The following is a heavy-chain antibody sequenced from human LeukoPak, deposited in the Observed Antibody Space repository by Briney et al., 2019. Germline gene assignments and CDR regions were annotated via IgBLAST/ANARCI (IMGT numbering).Heavy chain of an antibody. D-gene: IGHD6-6*01. V-gene: IGHV4-39*01. J-gene: IGHJ4*02. CDR1: GGSISSSSYY. CDR3: ARRGIAARNWNY. Sequence: RPSETLSLTCTVSGGSISSSSYYWGWIRQPPGKGLEWIGSIYYSGSTYYNPSLKSRVTIPVDTSKNQFSLKLSSVTAADTAVYYCARRGIAARNWNYWGQGTLVTVSS. CDR2: IYYSGST.